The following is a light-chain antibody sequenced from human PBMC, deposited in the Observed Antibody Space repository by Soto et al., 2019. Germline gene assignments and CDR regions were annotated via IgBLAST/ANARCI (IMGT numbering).Light chain of an antibody. J-gene: IGKJ1*01. V-gene: IGKV2-28*01. Sequence: DIVMTQSPISLPVTPGEPASISCRSSQSLLHSNGYNYLDWYLQKPGQSPQLLIYLGSNRASGVPDRFSGSGSGTDFTLKISRVEAEDVGVYYCMQAQQTPTFGQGTKVEIK. CDR1: QSLLHSNGYNY. CDR2: LGS. CDR3: MQAQQTPT.